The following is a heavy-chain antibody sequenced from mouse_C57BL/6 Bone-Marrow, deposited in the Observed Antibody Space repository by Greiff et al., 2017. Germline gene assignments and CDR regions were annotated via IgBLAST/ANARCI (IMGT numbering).Heavy chain of an antibody. Sequence: QVQLQQPGAELVRPGTSVKLSCKASGYTFTSYWMHWVKQRPGQGLEWIGVIDPSASYTNYNQKFKGKATLTVDTYSRTAYMQLSSLTSEDSAVYYCARYYYCSIYPNWYFDVWGTGTTVTVSS. CDR3: ARYYYCSIYPNWYFDV. CDR1: GYTFTSYW. V-gene: IGHV1-59*01. CDR2: IDPSASYT. D-gene: IGHD1-1*01. J-gene: IGHJ1*03.